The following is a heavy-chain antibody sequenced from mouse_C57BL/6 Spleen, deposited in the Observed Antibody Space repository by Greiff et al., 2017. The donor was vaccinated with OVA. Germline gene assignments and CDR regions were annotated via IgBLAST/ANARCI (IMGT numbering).Heavy chain of an antibody. D-gene: IGHD1-1*01. Sequence: DVKLVESGGGLVKPGGSLKLSCAASGFTFSSYAMSWVRQTPEKRLEWVATISDGGSYTYYPDNVKGRFTISRDNAKNNLYLQMSHLKSEDTAMYYCARGPITTVVATDWYFDVWGTGTTVTVSS. CDR2: ISDGGSYT. CDR1: GFTFSSYA. J-gene: IGHJ1*03. V-gene: IGHV5-4*03. CDR3: ARGPITTVVATDWYFDV.